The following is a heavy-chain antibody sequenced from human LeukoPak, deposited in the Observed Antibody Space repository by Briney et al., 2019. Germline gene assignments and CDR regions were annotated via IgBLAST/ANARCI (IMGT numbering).Heavy chain of an antibody. CDR2: VSPGGYA. J-gene: IGHJ5*02. CDR1: GVPFNGYY. V-gene: IGHV4-34*01. D-gene: IGHD2-21*01. CDR3: ARIRCGFGHNACYNH. Sequence: SETLSLTCVVSGVPFNGYYWSWIRQSPVKGLEWIGEVSPGGYARYNPSLQSRVSISVETSDNQMSLRLRSGTAADTAMYYCARIRCGFGHNACYNHWARGTPVTVSS.